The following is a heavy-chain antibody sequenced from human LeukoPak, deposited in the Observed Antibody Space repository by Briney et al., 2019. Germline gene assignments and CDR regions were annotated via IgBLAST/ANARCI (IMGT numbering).Heavy chain of an antibody. CDR2: ITGGGEST. D-gene: IGHD5-18*01. J-gene: IGHJ4*02. V-gene: IGHV3-23*01. CDR3: AKGGPAYGYSFHD. CDR1: GFTFEASA. Sequence: GGSLRLSCAASGFTFEASAMSWVRQAPGEGLEWVAVITGGGESTYYADSVKGRFTISRDNSKKTLFLQVNSLRAEDTAVYYCAKGGPAYGYSFHDWGQGTLVTVSP.